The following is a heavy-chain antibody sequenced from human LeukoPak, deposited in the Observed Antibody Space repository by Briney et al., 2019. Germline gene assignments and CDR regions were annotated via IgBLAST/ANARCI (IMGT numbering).Heavy chain of an antibody. CDR3: ATVKGTSGYYYVDS. J-gene: IGHJ4*02. Sequence: PGGSLRLSCAASGFTFSSYAMSWVRQAPGKGLEWVSGISDSGGTTKHADSVKGRFTISRDNSKNTVYLQMNSLRAEDTAVYYCATVKGTSGYYYVDSWGQGTLVTVSS. D-gene: IGHD3-22*01. CDR1: GFTFSSYA. V-gene: IGHV3-23*01. CDR2: ISDSGGTT.